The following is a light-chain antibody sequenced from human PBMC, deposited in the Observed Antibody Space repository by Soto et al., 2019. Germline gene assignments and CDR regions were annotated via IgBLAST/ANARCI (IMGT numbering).Light chain of an antibody. CDR1: QSISSY. J-gene: IGKJ1*01. CDR3: QQSYSSPRT. V-gene: IGKV1-39*01. Sequence: DIQMTQSPSSLSASVGDRVTITCRASQSISSYLNWYQQKPQKAPKLLICSASSLQSGVPSRFSGSGSRTDFTLTISSLQPEEFATYYCQQSYSSPRTFGRGTKVEIK. CDR2: SAS.